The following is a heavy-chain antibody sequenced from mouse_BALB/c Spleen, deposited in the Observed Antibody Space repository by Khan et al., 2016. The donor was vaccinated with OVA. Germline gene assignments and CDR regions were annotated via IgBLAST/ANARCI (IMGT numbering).Heavy chain of an antibody. Sequence: DLVKPGASVKLSCKASGYTFTSYWINWIKQRPGQGLEWIGSVSPGSGSPYYNEMFKGKATVTVDKSSSTAYIQLNSLSSEDSAVYFCTRSNYYGNGLYAIDYWGQGTSVTVSS. CDR3: TRSNYYGNGLYAIDY. V-gene: IGHV1S41*01. D-gene: IGHD1-1*01. J-gene: IGHJ4*01. CDR1: GYTFTSYW. CDR2: VSPGSGSP.